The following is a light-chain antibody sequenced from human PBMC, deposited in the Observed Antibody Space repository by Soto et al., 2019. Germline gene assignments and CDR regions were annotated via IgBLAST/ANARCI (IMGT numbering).Light chain of an antibody. V-gene: IGKV3-15*01. CDR2: GAS. CDR1: QSVSSN. Sequence: ELVLTQSPGTLSLSPGERATLSCRASQSVSSNLAWYQQKPGQAPRLLIYGASTRATGIPARFSGSGSGTEFTLTISSLQSEDLAVYYCQQYNNWPPWTVGQGTKVAIK. CDR3: QQYNNWPPWT. J-gene: IGKJ1*01.